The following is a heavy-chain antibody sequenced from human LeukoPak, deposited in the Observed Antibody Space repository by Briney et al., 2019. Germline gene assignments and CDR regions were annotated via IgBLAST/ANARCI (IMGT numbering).Heavy chain of an antibody. J-gene: IGHJ4*02. CDR1: GFTVSSNY. CDR2: IYSGGST. Sequence: PGGSLRLSCAASGFTVSSNYMSWVRQAPGKGLEWVSVIYSGGSTYYADSVKGRFTISGDNSKNTLYLQMNSLRAEDTDVYYCARDGGIAYSSGWSRLDYWGQGTLVTVSS. V-gene: IGHV3-53*01. CDR3: ARDGGIAYSSGWSRLDY. D-gene: IGHD6-19*01.